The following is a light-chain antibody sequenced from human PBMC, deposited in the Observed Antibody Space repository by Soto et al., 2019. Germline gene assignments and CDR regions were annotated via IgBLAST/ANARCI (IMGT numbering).Light chain of an antibody. CDR1: QDISNF. CDR3: HKYNSGPLP. Sequence: DIQMTQSPSSLSASVGDRVTITCRASQDISNFLAWYQQKPGEVPKVLISAASTLQSGVPARFSGSGSGTAFTLSISSLQADDVATYYCHKYNSGPLPFGGGTKVEIK. V-gene: IGKV1-27*01. CDR2: AAS. J-gene: IGKJ4*01.